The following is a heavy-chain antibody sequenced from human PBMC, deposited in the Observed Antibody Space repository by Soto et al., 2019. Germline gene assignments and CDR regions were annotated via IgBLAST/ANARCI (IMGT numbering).Heavy chain of an antibody. D-gene: IGHD2-8*01. Sequence: SGPTLVNPTHTLTLTCTFSGFSLSTSGGGVGWIRQPPGKALEWLALIYWNDDKRYSPSLKSRLTITKDTSKNQVVLTMTKVDPVDTATYYCAKTDPPYARFDYWGQGTLVTVSS. J-gene: IGHJ4*02. CDR1: GFSLSTSGGG. CDR2: IYWNDDK. CDR3: AKTDPPYARFDY. V-gene: IGHV2-5*01.